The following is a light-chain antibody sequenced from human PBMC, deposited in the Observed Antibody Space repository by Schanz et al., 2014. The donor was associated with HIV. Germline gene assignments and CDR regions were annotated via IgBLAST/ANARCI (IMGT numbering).Light chain of an antibody. J-gene: IGLJ2*01. CDR3: AAWDDGLNAVV. V-gene: IGLV1-44*01. Sequence: QSVLTQPPSASGTPGQRVTISCSGSSSDIGSNTVNWYQQLPGTAPKLLIYSNDQRPSGVPARFSGSKSGTSASLAISGLQSADEADYYCAAWDDGLNAVVFGGGTKVTVL. CDR1: SSDIGSNT. CDR2: SND.